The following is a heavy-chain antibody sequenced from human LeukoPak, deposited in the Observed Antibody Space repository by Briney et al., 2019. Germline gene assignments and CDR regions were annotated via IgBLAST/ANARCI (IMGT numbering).Heavy chain of an antibody. Sequence: PGGSLRLSCAASGFTFSSYVMSWVRQAPGKGLEWVSAISGSGGSTYYADSVKGRFTISRDNSKNTLYLQMNSLRAEDTAVYYCARDRVLWFGELLNDAFDIWGQGTMVTVSS. J-gene: IGHJ3*02. CDR2: ISGSGGST. D-gene: IGHD3-10*01. CDR1: GFTFSSYV. CDR3: ARDRVLWFGELLNDAFDI. V-gene: IGHV3-23*01.